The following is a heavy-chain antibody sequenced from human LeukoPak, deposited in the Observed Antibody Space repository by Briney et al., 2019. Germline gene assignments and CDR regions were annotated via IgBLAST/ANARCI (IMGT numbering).Heavy chain of an antibody. J-gene: IGHJ3*02. CDR1: GYNFKNYG. CDR3: ASGRIAAAYGDAFDI. V-gene: IGHV1-18*01. D-gene: IGHD6-13*01. Sequence: ASVKVSCKASGYNFKNYGVTWVRQAPGQGLECLGWISTYNGQTHYTQNFQGRVTMTTDTSASTAYMDLRSLRSDDTAVYYCASGRIAAAYGDAFDIWGQGTLVIVSS. CDR2: ISTYNGQT.